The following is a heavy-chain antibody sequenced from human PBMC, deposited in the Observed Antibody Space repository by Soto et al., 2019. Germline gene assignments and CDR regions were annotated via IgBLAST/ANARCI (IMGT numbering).Heavy chain of an antibody. Sequence: ASVKVSCKASGYTFTSYAMHWVRQAPGQRLEWMGWINAGNGNTKYSQKFQGRVTITRDTSASTAYMELSSLRSEDTAVYYCARRAQPNYDFWSGYPAEYFQHWGQGTLVTVSS. D-gene: IGHD3-3*01. CDR3: ARRAQPNYDFWSGYPAEYFQH. CDR1: GYTFTSYA. V-gene: IGHV1-3*01. CDR2: INAGNGNT. J-gene: IGHJ1*01.